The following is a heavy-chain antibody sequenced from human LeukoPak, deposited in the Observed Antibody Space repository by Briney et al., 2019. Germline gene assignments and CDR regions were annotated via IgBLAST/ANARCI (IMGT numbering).Heavy chain of an antibody. D-gene: IGHD6-19*01. Sequence: GGSLRLSCAASGFTFSSYAMHWVRQAPGKGLEWVAVISYDGSNKYYADSVKGRFTISRDNAKNSLYLQMNSLRAEDTAVYYCAREAGGWYESYAFDIWGQGTMVTVSS. CDR3: AREAGGWYESYAFDI. J-gene: IGHJ3*02. V-gene: IGHV3-30*04. CDR2: ISYDGSNK. CDR1: GFTFSSYA.